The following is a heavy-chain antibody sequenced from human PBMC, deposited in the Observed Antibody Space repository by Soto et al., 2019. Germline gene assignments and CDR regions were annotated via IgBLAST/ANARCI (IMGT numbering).Heavy chain of an antibody. Sequence: QVQLVQSGAEVKKPGASVKVSCKASGYTFTSYGISWVRQAPGQGLEWMGWISAYNGNTNYAQKLQGRVTMTTDTSTSTAYMELRSLRSGDTAVYYCARDPGYCSSTSCHSHYYYGMDVWGQGTTVTVSS. V-gene: IGHV1-18*01. D-gene: IGHD2-2*01. CDR1: GYTFTSYG. CDR2: ISAYNGNT. CDR3: ARDPGYCSSTSCHSHYYYGMDV. J-gene: IGHJ6*02.